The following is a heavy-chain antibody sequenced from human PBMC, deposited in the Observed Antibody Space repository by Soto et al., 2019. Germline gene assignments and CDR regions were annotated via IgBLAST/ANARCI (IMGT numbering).Heavy chain of an antibody. V-gene: IGHV1-2*04. D-gene: IGHD4-17*01. Sequence: ASVKVSCKASGYTFTGYYMHWVRQAPGQGLEWMGWINPNSGGPNYAQKFQGWVTMTRDTSISTAYMELSRLRSDDTAVYYCARALRVLDGDYNLDAFDIWGQETMVTVSS. CDR2: INPNSGGP. CDR3: ARALRVLDGDYNLDAFDI. J-gene: IGHJ3*02. CDR1: GYTFTGYY.